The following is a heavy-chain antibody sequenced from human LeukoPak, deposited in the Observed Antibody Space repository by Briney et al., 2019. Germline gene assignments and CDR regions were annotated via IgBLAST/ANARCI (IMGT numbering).Heavy chain of an antibody. CDR1: GFTFSDYY. J-gene: IGHJ4*02. V-gene: IGHV3-11*04. Sequence: GGSLRLSCAASGFTFSDYYMSWIRQAPGKGLEWVSYISGSGSTIYYADSVKGRFTISRDNSKNTLYLQMNSLRAEDAAVYYCAKEIMEYCSSTSCRALDYWGQGTLVTVSS. D-gene: IGHD2-2*01. CDR3: AKEIMEYCSSTSCRALDY. CDR2: ISGSGSTI.